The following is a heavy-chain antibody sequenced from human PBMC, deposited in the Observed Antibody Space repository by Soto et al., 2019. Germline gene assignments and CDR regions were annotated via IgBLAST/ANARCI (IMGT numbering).Heavy chain of an antibody. V-gene: IGHV3-21*01. CDR1: GFTFSSYS. CDR2: ISSSSSYI. Sequence: EVPLVESGGGLVKPGGSLRLSCAASGFTFSSYSMNWVRQAPGKGLEWVSSISSSSSYIYYADSVKGRFTISRDNAKNSVYRQMNSLRAEDTAVYYCATTAMVPNDLGYLGEGTLVTVPS. CDR3: ATTAMVPNDLGY. D-gene: IGHD5-18*01. J-gene: IGHJ4*02.